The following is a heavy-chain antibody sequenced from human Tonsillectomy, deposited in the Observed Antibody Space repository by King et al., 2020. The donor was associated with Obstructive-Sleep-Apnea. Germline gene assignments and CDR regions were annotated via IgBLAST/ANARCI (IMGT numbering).Heavy chain of an antibody. J-gene: IGHJ4*02. CDR2: IKQDGSEK. V-gene: IGHV3-7*01. D-gene: IGHD2-2*01. CDR3: ARDPRIVVVPAASFDY. CDR1: GFTFSSYW. Sequence: VQLVESGGGLVQPGGSLRLSCAASGFTFSSYWMSWVRQAPGKGLEWLANIKQDGSEKYYVDSVKGRFTISRDNAKNSLYLQMNSLRAEDTAVYYCARDPRIVVVPAASFDYWGQGTLVTVSS.